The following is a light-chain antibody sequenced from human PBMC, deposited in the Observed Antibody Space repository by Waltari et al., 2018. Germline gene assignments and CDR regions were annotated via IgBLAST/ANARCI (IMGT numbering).Light chain of an antibody. CDR1: QSISTS. J-gene: IGKJ4*01. Sequence: DIQMTQSPSSLSASVGDRVTITCRASQSISTSVNLYQQKPGKAPRLLVYASSGLQSGVPSKFSGGGFGTNFTLTITSLEPEDFATYYCQQSYDNPLTFGGGTRVESK. CDR2: ASS. V-gene: IGKV1-39*01. CDR3: QQSYDNPLT.